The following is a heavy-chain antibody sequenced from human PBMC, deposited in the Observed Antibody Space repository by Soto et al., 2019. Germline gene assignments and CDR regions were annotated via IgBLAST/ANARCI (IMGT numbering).Heavy chain of an antibody. CDR3: SWPAYYYDSSGYYFDY. CDR2: IRSKAYGGTT. D-gene: IGHD3-22*01. V-gene: IGHV3-49*03. Sequence: PGGSLRLSCTASGFTLGDYAMSWFRQAPGKGLEWVGFIRSKAYGGTTEYAASVKGRFTISRDDSKSIAYLQMNSLKTEDTAVYYCSWPAYYYDSSGYYFDYWGQGTLVTVSS. J-gene: IGHJ4*02. CDR1: GFTLGDYA.